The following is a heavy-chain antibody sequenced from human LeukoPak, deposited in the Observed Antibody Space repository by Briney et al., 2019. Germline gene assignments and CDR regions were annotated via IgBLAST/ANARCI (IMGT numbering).Heavy chain of an antibody. D-gene: IGHD3-3*01. J-gene: IGHJ4*02. V-gene: IGHV3-23*01. Sequence: PGGSLRLSSAASGFTFSSYAMSWVRQAPGKGLEWVSAISGSGGSTYYADSVKGRFTISRDNSKNTLYLQMNSLRAEDTAVYYCAKGGEVTIFGVDAKRYFDYWGQGTLVTVSS. CDR2: ISGSGGST. CDR1: GFTFSSYA. CDR3: AKGGEVTIFGVDAKRYFDY.